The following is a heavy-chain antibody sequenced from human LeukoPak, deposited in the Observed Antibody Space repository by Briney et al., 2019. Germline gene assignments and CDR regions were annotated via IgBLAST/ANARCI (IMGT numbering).Heavy chain of an antibody. Sequence: GGSLRLSCAASGFTFSSYAMSWVRQAPGRGLEWVSAISGSGGNTYYADSVKGRFTISRDNSKNTLYLQMNSLRAEDTAVYYCAKNPGYYDSSGYGFFDYWGQGTLVTVSS. CDR1: GFTFSSYA. CDR2: ISGSGGNT. CDR3: AKNPGYYDSSGYGFFDY. D-gene: IGHD3-22*01. J-gene: IGHJ4*02. V-gene: IGHV3-23*01.